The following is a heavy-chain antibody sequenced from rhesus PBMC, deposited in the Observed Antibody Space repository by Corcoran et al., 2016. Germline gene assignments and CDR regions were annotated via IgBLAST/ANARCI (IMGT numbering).Heavy chain of an antibody. Sequence: QVQLQESGPGLVKPSETLSLTCAVSGGSVSSSNWWSWIRQPPGKGLEWIGYISGRSDSTYYNPSLKSRVTISTDTSKNQFSLKLSSVTAADTAMYYCARDHNIWTGYYPYGLDSWGQGVVVTVSS. J-gene: IGHJ6*01. D-gene: IGHD3-3*01. V-gene: IGHV4-65*01. CDR3: ARDHNIWTGYYPYGLDS. CDR2: ISGRSDST. CDR1: GGSVSSSNW.